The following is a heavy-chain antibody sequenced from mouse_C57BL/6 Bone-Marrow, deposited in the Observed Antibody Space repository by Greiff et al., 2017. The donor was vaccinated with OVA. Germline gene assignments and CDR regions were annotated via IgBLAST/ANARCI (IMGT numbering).Heavy chain of an antibody. CDR2: IDPSDSYT. J-gene: IGHJ3*01. CDR1: VYTFTSYW. V-gene: IGHV1-50*01. CDR3: ASAVFAY. Sequence: VQLQQSGAELVKPGASVKLSCKASVYTFTSYWMQWVKQRPGQGLEWIGEIDPSDSYTNYNQKFKGKATLTVDTSSSTAYMQLNSLTSEDSAVYYCASAVFAYWGQGTLVTVSA.